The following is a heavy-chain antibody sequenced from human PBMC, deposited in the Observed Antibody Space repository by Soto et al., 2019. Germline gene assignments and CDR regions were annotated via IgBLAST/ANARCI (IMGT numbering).Heavy chain of an antibody. V-gene: IGHV3-23*01. Sequence: VVSLRISCAASGFIFTNYAMNWVRQAPGKGLEWVSVIGGLGNSAYYADSVQGRFTISRDNSKNTLSLQMSSLTADDTAIYYCVREGRGSFDFWGRGTMVTVSS. J-gene: IGHJ3*01. CDR1: GFIFTNYA. CDR3: VREGRGSFDF. D-gene: IGHD5-12*01. CDR2: IGGLGNSA.